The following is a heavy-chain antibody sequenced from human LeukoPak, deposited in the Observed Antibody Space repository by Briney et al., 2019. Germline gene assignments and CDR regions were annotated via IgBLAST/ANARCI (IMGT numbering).Heavy chain of an antibody. V-gene: IGHV1-69*13. J-gene: IGHJ6*02. D-gene: IGHD3-10*01. CDR1: GGTFSSYA. CDR2: IIPIFGTA. CDR3: ARDRRRYYYGSGSYYYYYYGMDV. Sequence: ASVKVSCKASGGTFSSYAISWVRQAPGQGLEWMGGIIPIFGTANYAQKFQGRVTITADESTSTAYMELSSLRSEDTAVYYCARDRRRYYYGSGSYYYYYYGMDVWGQGTTVTVSS.